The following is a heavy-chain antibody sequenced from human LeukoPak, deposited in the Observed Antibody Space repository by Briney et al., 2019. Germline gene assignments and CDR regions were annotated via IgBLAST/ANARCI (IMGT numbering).Heavy chain of an antibody. Sequence: GGSLRLSCAASGFTLSSCGMSWVRQAPGKGLEWVSAISGSGGSTYYADSVKGRFTISRDNSKNTLYLQMNSLRAEDTAVYYCAKDGYCSGGSCYQFDYWGQGTLVTVSS. J-gene: IGHJ4*02. CDR3: AKDGYCSGGSCYQFDY. V-gene: IGHV3-23*01. CDR1: GFTLSSCG. CDR2: ISGSGGST. D-gene: IGHD2-15*01.